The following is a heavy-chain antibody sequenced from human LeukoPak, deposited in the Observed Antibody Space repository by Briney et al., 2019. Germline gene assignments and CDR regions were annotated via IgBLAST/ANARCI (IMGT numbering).Heavy chain of an antibody. CDR1: GVTFSSYW. CDR3: ARIGYCSSTSCSRGAFDI. Sequence: GGSLRLSCAASGVTFSSYWMSWVRQAPGKGLEWVANIKQDGSEKYYVDSVRGRFTISRDNAKNSLYLQMNSLRAEDTAVYYCARIGYCSSTSCSRGAFDIWGQGTMVTVSS. V-gene: IGHV3-7*01. J-gene: IGHJ3*02. CDR2: IKQDGSEK. D-gene: IGHD2-2*01.